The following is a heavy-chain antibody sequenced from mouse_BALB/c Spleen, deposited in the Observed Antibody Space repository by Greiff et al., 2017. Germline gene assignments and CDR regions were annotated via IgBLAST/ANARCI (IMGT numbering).Heavy chain of an antibody. Sequence: QVQLKESGAELARPGASVKLSCKASGYTFTSYWMQWVKQRPGQGLEWIGAIYPGDGDTRYTQKFKGKATLTADKSSSTAYLQLSSLASEDSAVYYCARWDYYGGAMDYWGQGTSVTVSS. V-gene: IGHV1-87*01. J-gene: IGHJ4*01. D-gene: IGHD1-1*01. CDR1: GYTFTSYW. CDR3: ARWDYYGGAMDY. CDR2: IYPGDGDT.